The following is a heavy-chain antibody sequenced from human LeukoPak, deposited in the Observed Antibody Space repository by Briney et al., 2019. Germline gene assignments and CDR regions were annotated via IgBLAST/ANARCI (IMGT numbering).Heavy chain of an antibody. CDR1: GGSLNSGDYY. Sequence: SETLSLTCTVSGGSLNSGDYYWSWIRQPPGKGLEWIVYIYYSGSTNYNPSLKSRVTISVDTSKNQFSLKLSSVTAADTAVYYCARGRVYAISSYWFDPWGQGTLVTVSS. CDR2: IYYSGST. D-gene: IGHD2-8*01. CDR3: ARGRVYAISSYWFDP. J-gene: IGHJ5*02. V-gene: IGHV4-61*08.